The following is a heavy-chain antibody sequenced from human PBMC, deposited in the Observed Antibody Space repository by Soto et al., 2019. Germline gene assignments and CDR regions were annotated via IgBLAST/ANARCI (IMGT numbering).Heavy chain of an antibody. CDR1: GGSMSEYF. V-gene: IGHV4-59*01. Sequence: LETLSLTCTVSGGSMSEYFWSWVRQSPGKGLEWIGYIYYLGSTDYNPSLKSRVTMSVDTSKRQFSLKLSSVTAADTAIYYCARDGYDGSGSPYPAYWGPGIQVTVSS. CDR3: ARDGYDGSGSPYPAY. CDR2: IYYLGST. J-gene: IGHJ4*02. D-gene: IGHD3-10*01.